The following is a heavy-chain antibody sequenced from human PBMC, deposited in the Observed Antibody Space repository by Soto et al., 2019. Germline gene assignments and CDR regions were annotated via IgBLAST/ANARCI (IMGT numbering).Heavy chain of an antibody. CDR2: INHSGDT. J-gene: IGHJ4*02. D-gene: IGHD3-3*01. Sequence: SETMSITSAVYGGSFSGYYWSWIRKPPGKGLEYIGEINHSGDTNYNPSLKSRVTISVDTSKNQFSLKLSSVTAADTAVYYCARAHWDPIFGVVSFDYWSQGTLVTGSS. CDR3: ARAHWDPIFGVVSFDY. CDR1: GGSFSGYY. V-gene: IGHV4-34*01.